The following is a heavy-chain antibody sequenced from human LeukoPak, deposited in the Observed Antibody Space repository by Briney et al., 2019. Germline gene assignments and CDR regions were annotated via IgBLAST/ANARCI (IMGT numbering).Heavy chain of an antibody. D-gene: IGHD1-26*01. CDR2: IKQDGTEK. V-gene: IGHV3-7*01. J-gene: IGHJ4*02. CDR3: ARDYSG. CDR1: GFTFSSYW. Sequence: TGGSLRLSCAASGFTFSSYWMSWVRQAPGKGLEWLANIKQDGTEKNYLNSVKGRFTISRDNAKNSLYLQMNSLSAEDTAVYYCARDYSGWGQGTLVTVSS.